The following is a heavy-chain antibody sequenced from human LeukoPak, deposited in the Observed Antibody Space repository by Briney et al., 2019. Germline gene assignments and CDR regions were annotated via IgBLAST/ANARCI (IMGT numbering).Heavy chain of an antibody. CDR3: ARRYDYVWEGNWFDP. V-gene: IGHV4-4*09. CDR1: GGSISSYY. CDR2: IYTSGST. J-gene: IGHJ5*02. Sequence: SETLSLTCTVSGGSISSYYWSWIRQPPGKGLEWIGYIYTSGSTNYNPSLKSRVTISVDTSKNQFSLKLSSVTAADTAVYYCARRYDYVWEGNWFDPWGQGTLVTVSS. D-gene: IGHD3-16*01.